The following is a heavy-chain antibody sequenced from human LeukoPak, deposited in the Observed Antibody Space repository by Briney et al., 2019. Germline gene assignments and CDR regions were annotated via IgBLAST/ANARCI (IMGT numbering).Heavy chain of an antibody. D-gene: IGHD2-2*01. J-gene: IGHJ4*02. CDR1: GYTFTGYY. Sequence: ASVKVSCKASGYTFTGYYMHWVRQAPGQGLEWMGWINPNSGGTDYAQKFQGRVTMTRDTSISTAYMELSRLRSDDTAVYYCAREAVVPAATSFDYWGQGTLVTVSS. V-gene: IGHV1-2*02. CDR2: INPNSGGT. CDR3: AREAVVPAATSFDY.